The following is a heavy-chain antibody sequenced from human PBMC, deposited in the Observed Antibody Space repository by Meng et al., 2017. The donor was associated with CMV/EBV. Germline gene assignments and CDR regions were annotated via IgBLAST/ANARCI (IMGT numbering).Heavy chain of an antibody. CDR2: IKSKTDGGTT. V-gene: IGHV3-15*01. CDR1: GFTVSGNH. Sequence: GESLKISCAASGFTVSGNHMSWVRQAPGKGLEWVGRIKSKTDGGTTDYAAPVKGRFTISRDDSKNTLYLQMNSLKTEDTAVYYCTTSTMVRGVTPHWGQGTLVTVSS. D-gene: IGHD3-10*01. CDR3: TTSTMVRGVTPH. J-gene: IGHJ4*02.